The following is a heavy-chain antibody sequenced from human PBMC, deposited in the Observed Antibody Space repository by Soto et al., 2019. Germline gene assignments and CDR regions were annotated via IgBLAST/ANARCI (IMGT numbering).Heavy chain of an antibody. Sequence: SETLSLTGNVSGGSVTDYYWSGIRQAPGKGLEWIGYIHERGVTNYNPSLKSRVTMSVDTSKNQFSLTLRSVHTADTAIYFCARDPAGDYGHWGRGTLVTVSS. CDR2: IHERGVT. CDR3: ARDPAGDYGH. V-gene: IGHV4-59*02. J-gene: IGHJ4*02. D-gene: IGHD4-17*01. CDR1: GGSVTDYY.